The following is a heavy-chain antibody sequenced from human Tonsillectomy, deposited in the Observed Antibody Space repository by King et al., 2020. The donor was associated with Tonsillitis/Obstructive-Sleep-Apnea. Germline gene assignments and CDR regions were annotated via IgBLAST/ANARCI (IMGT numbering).Heavy chain of an antibody. J-gene: IGHJ4*02. V-gene: IGHV3-21*01. CDR2: ISSSSSYI. CDR3: ARAGVGYCSSTSCYIAYYFDY. Sequence: VQLVESGGGLVKPGGSLRLSCAASGFTFSSYSMNWGRQAPGKGLEWVSSISSSSSYIYYADSVKGRFTISRDNAKNSLYLQMNSLRAEDTAVYYCARAGVGYCSSTSCYIAYYFDYWGQGTLVTVSS. D-gene: IGHD2-2*02. CDR1: GFTFSSYS.